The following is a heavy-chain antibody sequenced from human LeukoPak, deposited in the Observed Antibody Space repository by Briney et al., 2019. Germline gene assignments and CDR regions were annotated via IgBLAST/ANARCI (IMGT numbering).Heavy chain of an antibody. D-gene: IGHD6-19*01. CDR2: IRYNGNNQ. Sequence: GGSLTLSCAASGFTFNNYGMHWVRQAPPQGLGWVAFIRYNGNNQYYADSEKRRFTIPRDNTTNTLYLQLNRLRGDDTAVYYCTRDTGWYGVSWGQGTLVTVSS. CDR1: GFTFNNYG. J-gene: IGHJ4*02. CDR3: TRDTGWYGVS. V-gene: IGHV3-30*02.